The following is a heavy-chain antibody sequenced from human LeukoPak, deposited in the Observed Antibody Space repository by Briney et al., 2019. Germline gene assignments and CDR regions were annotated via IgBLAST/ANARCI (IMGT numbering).Heavy chain of an antibody. CDR3: AREGGFYRPLDY. Sequence: PSGTLSLTCGVSGGSVTSTNWWTWVRQPPGKGLEWIGEVHLDGRTNYNPSLKSRLTMSVDLSENHISLKLTSVTAADTVAYYCAREGGFYRPLDYSGQGTLVTVSS. CDR2: VHLDGRT. J-gene: IGHJ4*02. CDR1: GGSVTSTNW. D-gene: IGHD3-3*01. V-gene: IGHV4-4*02.